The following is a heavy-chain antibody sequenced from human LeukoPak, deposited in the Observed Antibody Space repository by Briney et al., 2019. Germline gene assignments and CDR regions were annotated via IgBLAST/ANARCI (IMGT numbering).Heavy chain of an antibody. Sequence: GGSLRLSCAASGFTFSSYSMNWVRKAQGKGLEWVASISTTSDYIYYEDSLKGRLAISRDNAKNSLYLQMNSLRAEDTAVYYCARGGIWSQGFDHWGQGTLVTVSS. CDR1: GFTFSSYS. D-gene: IGHD1-1*01. CDR2: ISTTSDYI. J-gene: IGHJ4*02. CDR3: ARGGIWSQGFDH. V-gene: IGHV3-21*01.